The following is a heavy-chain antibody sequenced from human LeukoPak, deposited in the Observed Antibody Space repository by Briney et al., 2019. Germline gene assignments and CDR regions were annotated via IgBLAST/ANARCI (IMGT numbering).Heavy chain of an antibody. V-gene: IGHV3-33*06. J-gene: IGHJ4*02. D-gene: IGHD5-12*01. Sequence: GGSLRLSCAASGLTFSSYGMHWVRQAPGKGLEWVAVIWYDGSNKYYADSVKGRFTISRDNSKNTLYLQMNSLRAEDTAVYYCAKGIYSGYDSPLDYWGQGTLVTVSS. CDR2: IWYDGSNK. CDR1: GLTFSSYG. CDR3: AKGIYSGYDSPLDY.